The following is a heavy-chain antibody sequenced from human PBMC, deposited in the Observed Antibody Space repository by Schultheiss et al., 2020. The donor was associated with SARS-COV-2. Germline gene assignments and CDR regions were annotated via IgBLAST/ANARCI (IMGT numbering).Heavy chain of an antibody. Sequence: GSLRLSCAVSGYSISSGYYWGWIRQPPGKGLEWIGYIYYSGSTNYNPSLKSRVTISVDTSKNQFSLKLSSVTAADTAVYYCARGVAVAGNAFDIWGQGTMVTVSS. CDR2: IYYSGST. V-gene: IGHV4-61*01. CDR3: ARGVAVAGNAFDI. J-gene: IGHJ3*02. CDR1: GYSISSGYY. D-gene: IGHD6-19*01.